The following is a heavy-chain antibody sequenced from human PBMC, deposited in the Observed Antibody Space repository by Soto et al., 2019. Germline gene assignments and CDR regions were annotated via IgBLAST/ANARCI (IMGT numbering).Heavy chain of an antibody. CDR3: ERDLSSGYDSYYFYY. V-gene: IGHV4-38-2*02. J-gene: IGHJ4*02. D-gene: IGHD3-22*01. CDR1: GYLISSGYY. Sequence: SETLSLTCSVSGYLISSGYYWGWVRQTPGKGLEWLGSIDYSGKTYKNPSLKSRVSASVDLSQNQFSLNLRSVTAADTAVYFCERDLSSGYDSYYFYYWGQGTLVTVSS. CDR2: IDYSGKT.